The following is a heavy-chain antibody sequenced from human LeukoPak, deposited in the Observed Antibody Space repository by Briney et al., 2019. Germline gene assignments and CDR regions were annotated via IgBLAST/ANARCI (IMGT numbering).Heavy chain of an antibody. Sequence: GGSLRLSCAASGFTFSIYGMHWVRQAPGKGLEWVAFILYDGSNEYYADSLKGRFTISRDNSKNTLYLQMNSLRAEDTALYYCAREGYDSSGYYFDYWGQGTLVTVSS. J-gene: IGHJ4*02. D-gene: IGHD3-22*01. CDR1: GFTFSIYG. CDR2: ILYDGSNE. V-gene: IGHV3-30*02. CDR3: AREGYDSSGYYFDY.